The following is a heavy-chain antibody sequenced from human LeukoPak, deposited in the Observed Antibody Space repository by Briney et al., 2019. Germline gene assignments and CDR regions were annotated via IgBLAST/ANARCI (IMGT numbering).Heavy chain of an antibody. CDR2: ISSSSSYI. V-gene: IGHV3-21*01. D-gene: IGHD6-19*01. J-gene: IGHJ5*02. CDR3: ARDYSSGWNFRWFDP. Sequence: GGLRLSCAASGFTFSSYSMNWVRQAPGKGLEWVSSISSSSSYIYYADSVKGRFTISRDNAKNSLYLQMNSLRAEDTAVYYCARDYSSGWNFRWFDPWGQGTLVTVSS. CDR1: GFTFSSYS.